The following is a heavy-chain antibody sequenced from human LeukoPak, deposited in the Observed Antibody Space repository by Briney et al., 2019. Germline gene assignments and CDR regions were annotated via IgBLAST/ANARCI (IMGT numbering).Heavy chain of an antibody. CDR3: ARTGYSSAFDY. CDR2: IKQDGSEK. Sequence: GGSLRLSCAASGFTFSSYWMSWVRQAPGKGLEWVANIKQDGSEKYYVDSVKGRFAISRDNAKNSLYLQMNSLRAEDTAVYYCARTGYSSAFDYWGQGTLVTVSS. V-gene: IGHV3-7*01. D-gene: IGHD6-25*01. CDR1: GFTFSSYW. J-gene: IGHJ4*02.